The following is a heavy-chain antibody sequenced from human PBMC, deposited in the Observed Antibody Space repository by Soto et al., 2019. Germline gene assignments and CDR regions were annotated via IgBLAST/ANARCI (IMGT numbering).Heavy chain of an antibody. J-gene: IGHJ4*02. V-gene: IGHV1-69*04. D-gene: IGHD4-4*01. CDR1: GGTFSSYT. CDR2: IIPILGIA. CDR3: ARDQDYSNYGFYFDY. Sequence: SVKVSCKASGGTFSSYTISWVRQAPGQGLEWMGRIIPILGIANYAQKFQGRVTITADKSTSTAYMELSSLRSEDTAVYYCARDQDYSNYGFYFDYWGQGTLVTVSS.